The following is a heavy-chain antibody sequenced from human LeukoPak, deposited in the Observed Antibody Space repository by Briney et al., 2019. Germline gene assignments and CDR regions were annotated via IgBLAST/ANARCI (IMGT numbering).Heavy chain of an antibody. CDR3: ARLYRRRYYYHYMDV. CDR1: GGSISRHY. D-gene: IGHD3-16*01. CDR2: IYYSGST. Sequence: SETLSLTCTVSGGSISRHYWSWIRQPPGKGLEWIGYIYYSGSTNYNPSLKSRVTISVDTSKNQFSLRLSSVTAADTAVYYCARLYRRRYYYHYMDVWGKGTTVTVSS. V-gene: IGHV4-59*11. J-gene: IGHJ6*03.